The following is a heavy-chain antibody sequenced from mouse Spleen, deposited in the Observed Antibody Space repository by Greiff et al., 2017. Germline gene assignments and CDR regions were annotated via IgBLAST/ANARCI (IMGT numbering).Heavy chain of an antibody. CDR2: INPSTGGT. V-gene: IGHV1-42*01. J-gene: IGHJ2*01. Sequence: VQLQQSGPELVNPGASVKISCKASGYSFTGYYMNWVKQSPERSLEWIGEINPSTGGTTYNQEFKAKAALTVDKSSSTAYMQLTSLTSEDSAVYYCVKRRRSFDYWGQGTTLTVSS. CDR1: GYSFTGYY. CDR3: VKRRRSFDY.